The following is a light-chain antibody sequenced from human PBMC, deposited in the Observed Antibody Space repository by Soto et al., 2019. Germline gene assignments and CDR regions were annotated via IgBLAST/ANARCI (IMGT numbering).Light chain of an antibody. Sequence: AIRMTQSPSSLSASTGDRVTITCRASQGISSYLAWYQQKPGKAPKLLIYAASTLQSGVPSRFSGSGSGTEFTLTISCLQSEDFATYYCQHYYSYHRTFGQGTKVDIK. J-gene: IGKJ1*01. CDR1: QGISSY. CDR2: AAS. V-gene: IGKV1-8*01. CDR3: QHYYSYHRT.